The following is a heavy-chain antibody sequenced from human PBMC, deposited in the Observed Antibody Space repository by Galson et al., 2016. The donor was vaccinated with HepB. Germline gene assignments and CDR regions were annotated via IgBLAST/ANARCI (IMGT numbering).Heavy chain of an antibody. J-gene: IGHJ4*02. CDR2: AGTAGDT. V-gene: IGHV3-13*01. Sequence: SLRLSCAASGFTFSSYDMHWVRQPTGKGLEWVSGAGTAGDTYYPGSVKGRFTISRDNSKNTLYLQVNSLRVEDTAIYYCARGRTTVTTEVDYWGQGTLVTVSS. D-gene: IGHD4-17*01. CDR1: GFTFSSYD. CDR3: ARGRTTVTTEVDY.